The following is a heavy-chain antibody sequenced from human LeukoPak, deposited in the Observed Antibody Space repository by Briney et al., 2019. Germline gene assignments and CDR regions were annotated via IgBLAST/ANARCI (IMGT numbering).Heavy chain of an antibody. CDR2: MNPNSGNT. V-gene: IGHV1-8*01. CDR1: GYTFTSYD. Sequence: GASAKVSCKASGYTFTSYDINWVRQATGQGLEWMGWMNPNSGNTGYAQKFQGRVTMTRNTSISTAYMELSSLRSEDTAVYYCARLVIRDYYYYYMDVWGKGTTVTVSS. D-gene: IGHD3-9*01. CDR3: ARLVIRDYYYYYMDV. J-gene: IGHJ6*03.